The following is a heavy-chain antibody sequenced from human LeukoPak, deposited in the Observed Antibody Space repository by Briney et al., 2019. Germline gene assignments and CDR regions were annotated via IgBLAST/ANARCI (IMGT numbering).Heavy chain of an antibody. D-gene: IGHD3-3*01. Sequence: PGRSLRLSCAASGFTFSSYAMHWVRQAPGKGLEYVSAISSNGGSTYYANSVKGRFTISRDNSKNTLYLQMGSLRAEDMAVYYCARRRYDFWSGYYGYFDYWGQGTLVTVSS. CDR3: ARRRYDFWSGYYGYFDY. V-gene: IGHV3-64*01. CDR2: ISSNGGST. J-gene: IGHJ4*02. CDR1: GFTFSSYA.